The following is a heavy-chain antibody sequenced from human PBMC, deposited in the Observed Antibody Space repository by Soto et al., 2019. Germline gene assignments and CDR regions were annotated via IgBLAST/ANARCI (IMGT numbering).Heavy chain of an antibody. V-gene: IGHV1-69*13. CDR2: IIHIFGTA. Sequence: SVKVSCKASGGTFSSYAISWVRQAPGQGLEWRGGIIHIFGTANYAQKFQGRVTITAEESTRTAYMELSSLRSEDTAVYYCARDKVGTIFGAVLYMDXWGQGTTVTVS. D-gene: IGHD3-3*01. J-gene: IGHJ6*02. CDR1: GGTFSSYA. CDR3: ARDKVGTIFGAVLYMDX.